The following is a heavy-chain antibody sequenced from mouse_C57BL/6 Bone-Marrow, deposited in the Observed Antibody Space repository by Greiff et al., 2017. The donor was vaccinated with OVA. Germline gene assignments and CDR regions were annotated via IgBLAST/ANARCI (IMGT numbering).Heavy chain of an antibody. CDR2: INPSNGGT. V-gene: IGHV1-53*01. Sequence: QVQLQQPGTELVKPGASVKLSCKASGYTFTSYWMHWVKQRPGQGLEWIGNINPSNGGTNYNEKFKSKATLTVDKSSSTAYMQLSSLTSEDSAVYYGARDEGNYVRLAWFAYWGQGTLVTVSA. D-gene: IGHD2-1*01. J-gene: IGHJ3*01. CDR3: ARDEGNYVRLAWFAY. CDR1: GYTFTSYW.